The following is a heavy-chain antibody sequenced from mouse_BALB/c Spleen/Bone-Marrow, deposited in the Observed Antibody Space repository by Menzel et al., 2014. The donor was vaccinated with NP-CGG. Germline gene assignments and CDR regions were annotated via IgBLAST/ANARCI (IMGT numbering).Heavy chain of an antibody. J-gene: IGHJ2*01. Sequence: QVQLKESGSVLVRPGASVKLSCKASGYTFTNSWIHWAKQRPGQGLEWIGEIHPNSGNTNFNEKFRVKATLTVDTSSSTAYVDLSSLTAEDSAVYYCGRHHRYAYYFDYWGQGTTLTVSS. CDR3: GRHHRYAYYFDY. D-gene: IGHD2-14*01. V-gene: IGHV1S130*01. CDR1: GYTFTNSW. CDR2: IHPNSGNT.